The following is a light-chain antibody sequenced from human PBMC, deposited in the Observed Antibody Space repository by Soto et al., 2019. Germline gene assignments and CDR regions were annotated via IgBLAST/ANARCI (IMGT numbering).Light chain of an antibody. Sequence: IVMTQSPATLSVSPGERATLSCRASQSISDKLAWYQQRPGQAPRLLIYGASTRATGIPVRFSGSGSGTEFNITISSLQSEDSAVYYCQQYNNWPRATFGGGTKVDIK. CDR1: QSISDK. V-gene: IGKV3-15*01. CDR3: QQYNNWPRAT. CDR2: GAS. J-gene: IGKJ4*01.